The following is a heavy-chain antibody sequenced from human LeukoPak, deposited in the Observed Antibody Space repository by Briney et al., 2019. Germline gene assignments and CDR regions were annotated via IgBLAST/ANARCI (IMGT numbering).Heavy chain of an antibody. CDR2: IIPIFGTA. J-gene: IGHJ6*03. Sequence: SVKVSCKASGGTFSSYAISWVRQAPGQGREWVGGIIPIFGTANYAQKFQGRVTITTDESTSTAYMELSSLRSEDTAVYYCARAQAIGGPAATQYYYYMDVWGKGTTVTVSS. D-gene: IGHD2-15*01. CDR1: GGTFSSYA. CDR3: ARAQAIGGPAATQYYYYMDV. V-gene: IGHV1-69*05.